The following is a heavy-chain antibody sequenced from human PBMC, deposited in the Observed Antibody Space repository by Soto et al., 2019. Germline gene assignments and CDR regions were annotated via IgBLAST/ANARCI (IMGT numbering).Heavy chain of an antibody. J-gene: IGHJ6*02. D-gene: IGHD3-22*01. CDR2: ISGSGGST. CDR3: AKDHYYDSSGYFHYYYYGMDV. Sequence: PGESLKISCAASGFTFSSYAMSWVRQAPGKGLEWVSAISGSGGSTYYADSVKGRFTISRDNSKNTLYLQMNSLRAEDTAVYYCAKDHYYDSSGYFHYYYYGMDVWGQGTTVTVSS. V-gene: IGHV3-23*01. CDR1: GFTFSSYA.